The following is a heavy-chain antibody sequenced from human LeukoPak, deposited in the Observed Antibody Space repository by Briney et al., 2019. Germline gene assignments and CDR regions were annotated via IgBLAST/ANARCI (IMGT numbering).Heavy chain of an antibody. CDR3: ARCRDYNFWSGSAVDY. CDR2: ISSDGSDK. V-gene: IGHV3-30-3*01. CDR1: GFTFSPHA. D-gene: IGHD3-3*01. J-gene: IGHJ4*02. Sequence: GGSLRLSCAASGFTFSPHAMHWVRQAPGKGLKWVAVISSDGSDKYYADSVQGRFTISRDNSKNTLYLQMNSLRPDDTAVYYCARCRDYNFWSGSAVDYWGQGTLVTVSS.